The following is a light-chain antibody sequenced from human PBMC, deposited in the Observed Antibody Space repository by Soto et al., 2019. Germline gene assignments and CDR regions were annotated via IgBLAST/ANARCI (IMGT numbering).Light chain of an antibody. V-gene: IGKV3-20*01. J-gene: IGKJ2*01. CDR3: QQYDTSYT. CDR2: DAS. CDR1: ETIGYNY. Sequence: EIVLTQSPGTLSLSPGERATLSCRASETIGYNYLAWYQQQPGLAPTLLIYDASTRAPGIPDRFSGSGSGTDFTHTISRLEPGDFAVYYCQQYDTSYTFGPGTKLEI.